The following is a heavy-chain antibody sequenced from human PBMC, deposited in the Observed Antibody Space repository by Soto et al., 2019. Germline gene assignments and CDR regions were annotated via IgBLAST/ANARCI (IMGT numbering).Heavy chain of an antibody. CDR3: ARSDNYVPFEY. CDR2: IYYSGYN. J-gene: IGHJ4*02. V-gene: IGHV4-30-4*01. CDR1: GGSISSGDYK. D-gene: IGHD4-4*01. Sequence: QVQLQESGPGLVKPSQTLSLTCTVSGGSISSGDYKWSWIRQPPGKGLEWIGYIYYSGYNYNNPSLKSRVTMSVDTSQNLFSLKLSPVTAADPAVYYCARSDNYVPFEYWGQGTLVTVSS.